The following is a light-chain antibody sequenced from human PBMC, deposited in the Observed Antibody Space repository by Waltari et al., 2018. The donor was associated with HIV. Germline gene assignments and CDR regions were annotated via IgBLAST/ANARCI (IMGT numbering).Light chain of an antibody. CDR2: TNT. Sequence: QSVLTQPPSASGTPGQRVTISCSGSSSNIGDNTVNWYQQLPGTAPKLLIYTNTPRPSGVPDRFSGSKSGTSASLAISGLQSEDEAEYFCSCYGGSNSLVFGGGTKLTVL. CDR3: SCYGGSNSLV. CDR1: SSNIGDNT. J-gene: IGLJ2*01. V-gene: IGLV1-44*01.